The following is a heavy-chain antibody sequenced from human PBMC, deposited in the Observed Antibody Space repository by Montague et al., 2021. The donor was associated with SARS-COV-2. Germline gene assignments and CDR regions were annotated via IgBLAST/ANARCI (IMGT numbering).Heavy chain of an antibody. J-gene: IGHJ4*02. Sequence: SLRLSCAASGFTFTSYGMAWVRQAPGKGLEWVSVITFSGAGTYYAESVEGRFTISRDHSRNTLFLQMNSLRAEDTAVYYCAKRGSYFFDYWGQGTLVTVSS. CDR1: GFTFTSYG. CDR3: AKRGSYFFDY. CDR2: ITFSGAGT. D-gene: IGHD1-26*01. V-gene: IGHV3-23*01.